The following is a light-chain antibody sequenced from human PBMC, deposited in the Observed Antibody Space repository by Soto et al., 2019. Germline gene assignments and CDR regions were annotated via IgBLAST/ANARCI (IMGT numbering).Light chain of an antibody. CDR2: DAS. CDR3: QQRGNRPPWT. CDR1: QSVGKY. J-gene: IGKJ1*01. V-gene: IGKV3-11*02. Sequence: EIVMTQSPATLSLSPGERATLSCRASQSVGKYLVWYQQKPGQAPRLLIYDASNRATGIPARFSGSGSGRDFTLTISSLEPEDFAVYYCQQRGNRPPWTFGQGTKVDIK.